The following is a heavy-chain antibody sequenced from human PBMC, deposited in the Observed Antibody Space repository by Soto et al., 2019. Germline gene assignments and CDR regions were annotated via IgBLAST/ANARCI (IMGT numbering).Heavy chain of an antibody. CDR1: GFTVSSNY. D-gene: IGHD2-8*01. J-gene: IGHJ5*02. Sequence: EVQVVETGGGLIQPGGSLRLSCAVSGFTVSSNYMSWVRQPPGKGPEWVSDIYSGGSTYYADSVKGRFTISRDNSKSTLYLLKNSLRAEDTALYYCARERDGHNPNWFDLWGQGTLVTVSS. CDR2: IYSGGST. CDR3: ARERDGHNPNWFDL. V-gene: IGHV3-53*02.